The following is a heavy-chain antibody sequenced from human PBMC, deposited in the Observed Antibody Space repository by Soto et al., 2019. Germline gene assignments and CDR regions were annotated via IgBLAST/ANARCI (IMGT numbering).Heavy chain of an antibody. CDR3: ARASVRSGYYLNYYYYYMDV. J-gene: IGHJ6*03. D-gene: IGHD3-3*01. Sequence: SETLSLTCTVSGGSISSYYWSWIRQPPGKGLEWIGYIYYSGSTNYNPSLKSRVTISVDTSKNQFSLKLSSVTGADTAVYYCARASVRSGYYLNYYYYYMDVWGKGTTVTVSS. V-gene: IGHV4-59*01. CDR2: IYYSGST. CDR1: GGSISSYY.